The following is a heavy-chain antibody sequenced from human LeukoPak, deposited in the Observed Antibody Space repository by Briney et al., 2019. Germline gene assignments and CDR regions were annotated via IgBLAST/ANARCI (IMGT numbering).Heavy chain of an antibody. D-gene: IGHD3-16*01. CDR1: GFTFNAYS. V-gene: IGHV3-48*01. J-gene: IGHJ3*02. CDR2: IRGRDGIV. CDR3: VRDYVYAFDI. Sequence: GGSLRLSCVASGFTFNAYSMNWARQAPGKGLEWISYIRGRDGIVSYADSVKGRFTISTDTAKSSLFLQMNGLSADDTAVYYCVRDYVYAFDIWGQGTMVTVSS.